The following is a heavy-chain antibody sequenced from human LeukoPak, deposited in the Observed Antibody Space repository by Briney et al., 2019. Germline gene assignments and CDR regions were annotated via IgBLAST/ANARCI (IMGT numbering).Heavy chain of an antibody. CDR3: ARYGGSGTYFFDY. V-gene: IGHV4-30-2*01. CDR1: GGSISSGGYA. Sequence: SETLSLTCAVSGGSISSGGYAWSWIRQPPGKGLEWIGYIYDSGSTYYNPSLKSRVTISLDRSKNQFSLKLSSVTAADTAVYYCARYGGSGTYFFDYWGQGTLVTVSS. D-gene: IGHD3-10*01. CDR2: IYDSGST. J-gene: IGHJ4*02.